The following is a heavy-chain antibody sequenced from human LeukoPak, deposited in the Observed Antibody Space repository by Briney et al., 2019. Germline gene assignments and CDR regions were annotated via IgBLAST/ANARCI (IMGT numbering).Heavy chain of an antibody. CDR2: IHIYRGNT. V-gene: IGHV1-18*01. CDR3: ARVGYYLSGYLSSYYFDY. Sequence: GASVKVSCKASGYSSTNYGISWVRQAPGQGLEWMGWIHIYRGNTNYAQKLQGRVTMTTDTSTSTAYMELRSLRSDDTAVYYCARVGYYLSGYLSSYYFDYWGQGTLVTVSS. CDR1: GYSSTNYG. J-gene: IGHJ4*02. D-gene: IGHD3-22*01.